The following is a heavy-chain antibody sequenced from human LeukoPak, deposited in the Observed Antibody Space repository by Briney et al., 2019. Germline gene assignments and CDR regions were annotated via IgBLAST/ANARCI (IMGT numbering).Heavy chain of an antibody. D-gene: IGHD2/OR15-2a*01. Sequence: SETLSLTCAVSGYSISSGYYWGWIRQPPGKGLEWIGSIYHSGSTYYNPSLKSRVTISVDTSKNQFSLKLSSVTAADTAVYYCARGLSTFRFGPWGQGTLVTVSS. CDR3: ARGLSTFRFGP. J-gene: IGHJ5*02. CDR1: GYSISSGYY. V-gene: IGHV4-38-2*01. CDR2: IYHSGST.